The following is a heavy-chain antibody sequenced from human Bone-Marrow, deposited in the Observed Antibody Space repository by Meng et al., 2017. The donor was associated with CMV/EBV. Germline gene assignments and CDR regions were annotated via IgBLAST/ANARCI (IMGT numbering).Heavy chain of an antibody. CDR3: ARVDNAYYYYGVDV. V-gene: IGHV3-48*01. J-gene: IGHJ6*02. CDR2: ISSRSTTI. Sequence: GESLKISCAASGFTFSSYSINWVRQAPGKGLEWVSYISSRSTTIHYADSVKGRFTVSRDNAKNSLVLQMNSLRAEDTAFYYCARVDNAYYYYGVDVWGQGTTVTVSS. D-gene: IGHD1-1*01. CDR1: GFTFSSYS.